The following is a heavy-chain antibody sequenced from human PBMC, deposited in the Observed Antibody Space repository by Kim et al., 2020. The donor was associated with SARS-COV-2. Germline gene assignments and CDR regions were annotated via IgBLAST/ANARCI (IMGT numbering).Heavy chain of an antibody. CDR3: AKVDRYSSSWNPPYYFDY. CDR2: ISGSGGST. Sequence: GGSLRLSCAASGFTFSSYAMSWVRQAPGKGLEWVSAISGSGGSTYYADSVKGRFTISRDNSKNTLYLQMNSLRAEDTAVYYCAKVDRYSSSWNPPYYFDYWGQGTLVTVSS. V-gene: IGHV3-23*01. D-gene: IGHD6-13*01. J-gene: IGHJ4*02. CDR1: GFTFSSYA.